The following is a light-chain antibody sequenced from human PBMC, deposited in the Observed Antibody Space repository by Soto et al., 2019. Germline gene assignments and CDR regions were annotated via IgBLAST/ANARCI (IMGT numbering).Light chain of an antibody. V-gene: IGKV3-15*01. CDR2: DAS. CDR3: QQYNNWPPWT. Sequence: ILMTQSPATLSVSPGELATLSCRASQSVSNNLAWYQQKPGQAPRLLIYDASTRSTGIPARFSRSESGTEFTLTISGLQSEYFAVYYCQQYNNWPPWTFGQGTKVEIK. J-gene: IGKJ1*01. CDR1: QSVSNN.